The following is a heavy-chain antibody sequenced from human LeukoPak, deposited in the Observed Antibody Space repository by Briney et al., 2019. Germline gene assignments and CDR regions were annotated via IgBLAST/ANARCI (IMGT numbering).Heavy chain of an antibody. CDR1: GGSISSSSYY. V-gene: IGHV4-39*07. Sequence: SETLSLTCTVSGGSISSSSYYWGWIRQPPGKGLEWIGSIYYSGSTYYNPSLKSRVTISVDTSKNQFSLKLSSVTAADTAVYYCARIDGDYVYYSFDYWGQGTLVTVSS. J-gene: IGHJ4*02. CDR3: ARIDGDYVYYSFDY. D-gene: IGHD4-17*01. CDR2: IYYSGST.